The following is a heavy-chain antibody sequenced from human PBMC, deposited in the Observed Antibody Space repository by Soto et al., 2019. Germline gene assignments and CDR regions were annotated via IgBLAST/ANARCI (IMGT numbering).Heavy chain of an antibody. V-gene: IGHV4-31*03. Sequence: PSETLSLTCTVSGGSISSGGYYWSWIRQHPGKGLEWIGYIYYSGSTYYNPSLKSRVTISVDTSKNQFSLKLSSVTAADTAVYYCARVGSGNDAFDIWGQGTMVTVSS. CDR1: GGSISSGGYY. CDR2: IYYSGST. CDR3: ARVGSGNDAFDI. D-gene: IGHD1-1*01. J-gene: IGHJ3*02.